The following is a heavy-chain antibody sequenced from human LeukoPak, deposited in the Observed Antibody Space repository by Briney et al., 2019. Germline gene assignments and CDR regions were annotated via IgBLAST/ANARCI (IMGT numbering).Heavy chain of an antibody. D-gene: IGHD2-21*02. Sequence: SGTLSLTCAVSGGSISSSNWWSWVRQPPGKGLEWIGEIYHSGSTNYNPSLKSRVTISVDTSKNQFSLKLSSVTAADTAVYYCARGLLFSWFDPWGQGTLVTVSS. CDR2: IYHSGST. V-gene: IGHV4-4*02. CDR1: GGSISSSNW. CDR3: ARGLLFSWFDP. J-gene: IGHJ5*02.